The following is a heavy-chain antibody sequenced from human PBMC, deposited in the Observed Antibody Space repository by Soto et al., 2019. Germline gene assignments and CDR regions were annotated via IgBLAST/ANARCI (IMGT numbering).Heavy chain of an antibody. J-gene: IGHJ4*01. D-gene: IGHD2-21*02. CDR3: ARGNLNCGGDCIDY. CDR1: GYPLTSYD. CDR2: MNPNSGNT. Sequence: XSVKVACKASGYPLTSYDINWVRQATGQGLEWMGWMNPNSGNTGYAQKFQGRVTMTRNTSISTAYMELSSLRSEDTAVYYCARGNLNCGGDCIDYSRHGTLVTV. V-gene: IGHV1-8*01.